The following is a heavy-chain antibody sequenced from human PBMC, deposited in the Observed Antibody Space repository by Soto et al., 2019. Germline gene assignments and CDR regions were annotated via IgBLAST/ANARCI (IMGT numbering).Heavy chain of an antibody. CDR3: ARGYYDSSRILDY. J-gene: IGHJ4*02. CDR1: GFTFSSYA. Sequence: LRLSCAASGFTFSSYAMHWVRQAPGKGLEWVAVISYDGSNKYYADSVKGRFTISRDNSKNTLYLQMNSLRAEDTAAYYCARGYYDSSRILDYWGQGTLVTVSS. V-gene: IGHV3-30-3*01. D-gene: IGHD3-22*01. CDR2: ISYDGSNK.